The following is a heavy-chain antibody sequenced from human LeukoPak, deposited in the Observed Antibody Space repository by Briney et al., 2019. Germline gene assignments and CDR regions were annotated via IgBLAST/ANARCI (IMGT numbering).Heavy chain of an antibody. CDR1: GFTFSDYY. V-gene: IGHV3-11*01. CDR3: ARHGPKWELDY. J-gene: IGHJ4*01. CDR2: INTSGRTI. D-gene: IGHD1-26*01. Sequence: GGSLRLSCAASGFTFSDYYMSWIRQAPGKGLEWVSYINTSGRTIYFADSVKGRFTISRDNAKNSLYLQMNSLRAEDTAVYYCARHGPKWELDYWGHGTLVTVSS.